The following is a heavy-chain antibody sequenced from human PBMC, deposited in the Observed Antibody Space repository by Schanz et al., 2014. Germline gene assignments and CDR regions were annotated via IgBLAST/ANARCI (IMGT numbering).Heavy chain of an antibody. CDR2: ITYNGGTI. J-gene: IGHJ4*02. CDR1: GITFSSHS. V-gene: IGHV3-48*01. D-gene: IGHD3-10*01. Sequence: EVHLVESGGGLVQPGGSLRLSCAASGITFSSHSFNWVRQAPGKGLEWISYITYNGGTIYYADSVKGRFTISRDNAKNSLYLEMNSLRAEDTGLYFCARIGGSVFDYWAQGTLVTVSS. CDR3: ARIGGSVFDY.